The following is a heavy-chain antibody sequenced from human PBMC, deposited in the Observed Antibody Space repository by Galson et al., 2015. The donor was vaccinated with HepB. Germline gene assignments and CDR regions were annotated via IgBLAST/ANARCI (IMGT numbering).Heavy chain of an antibody. CDR2: IYPGDSDT. CDR3: ARLSLSPRYYDFWSGYSRGYNWFDP. Sequence: QSGAEVKKPGESLKISCEGSGYDFSSEWIAWVRQMPGEGLEWMGIIYPGDSDTRYSPSFQGQVTISADKSTNTAYLQWSSLKASDTAMYYCARLSLSPRYYDFWSGYSRGYNWFDPWGQGTLVTVSS. CDR1: GYDFSSEW. V-gene: IGHV5-51*01. J-gene: IGHJ5*02. D-gene: IGHD3-3*01.